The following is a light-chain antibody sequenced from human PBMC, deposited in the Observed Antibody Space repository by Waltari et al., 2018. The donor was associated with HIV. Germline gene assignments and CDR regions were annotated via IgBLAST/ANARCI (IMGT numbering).Light chain of an antibody. V-gene: IGLV2-11*01. J-gene: IGLJ2*01. CDR2: DVT. Sequence: HSALTQPRPLSGSPGQSLTISCTVSSTNIGVHNYVSWYHHRPAQPPQLIIYDVTTRASGVPVRFSGSRSGTTASLTISGLQAEDEGDYHCCSYGGTFTFDVLFGGGTKLTVL. CDR1: STNIGVHNY. CDR3: CSYGGTFTFDVL.